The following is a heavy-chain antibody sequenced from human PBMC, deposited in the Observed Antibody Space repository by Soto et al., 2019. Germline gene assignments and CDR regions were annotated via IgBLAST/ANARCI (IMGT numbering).Heavy chain of an antibody. J-gene: IGHJ4*02. D-gene: IGHD3-9*01. CDR1: GYIFPSYG. CDR3: ARDLGGSVRYFDWLLFTEPGNYFDY. V-gene: IGHV1-18*01. CDR2: ISAYNGNT. Sequence: ASVKVSCKASGYIFPSYGINWVRQAPGQGLEWMEWISAYNGNTNYAQKLQGRVTMTTDTSTSTAYMELRSLRSDDTAVYYCARDLGGSVRYFDWLLFTEPGNYFDYWGQGTLVTVSS.